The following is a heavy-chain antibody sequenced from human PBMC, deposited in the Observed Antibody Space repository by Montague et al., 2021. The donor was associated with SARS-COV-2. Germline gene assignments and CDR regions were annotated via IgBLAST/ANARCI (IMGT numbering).Heavy chain of an antibody. CDR2: TYYRSGWYH. V-gene: IGHV6-1*01. D-gene: IGHD2-15*01. Sequence: CAISGDSVSSNTATWNWIRQSPSRGLEWLGRTYYRSGWYHDYAVSLKSRITINPDTSKNQFSLQLSSVAPEDTAVFYCARTTTRMLYPENAFDIWGQGTMVTVSS. CDR3: ARTTTRMLYPENAFDI. J-gene: IGHJ3*02. CDR1: GDSVSSNTAT.